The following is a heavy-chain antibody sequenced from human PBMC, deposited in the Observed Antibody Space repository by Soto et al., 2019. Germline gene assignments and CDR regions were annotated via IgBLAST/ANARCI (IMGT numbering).Heavy chain of an antibody. V-gene: IGHV3-23*01. CDR3: ATSTIFGVVTDY. J-gene: IGHJ4*02. D-gene: IGHD3-3*01. CDR2: ISGSGGST. Sequence: EVQLLESGGGLVQPGGSLRLSCAASGFTFSSYAMSWVRQAPGKGLEWVSAISGSGGSTDYADSVKGRLTISRDNTKNTLYLQMNSLRAEDTGVYYCATSTIFGVVTDYWGQGTLVTVSS. CDR1: GFTFSSYA.